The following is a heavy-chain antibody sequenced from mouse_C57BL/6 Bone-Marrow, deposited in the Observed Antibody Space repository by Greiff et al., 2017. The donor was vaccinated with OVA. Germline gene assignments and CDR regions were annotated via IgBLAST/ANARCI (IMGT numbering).Heavy chain of an antibody. J-gene: IGHJ4*01. Sequence: VQLQQSGAELVKPGASVKLSCTASGFNIKDYYMHWVKQRTEQGLEWIGRIDPEDGETKYAPKFQGKATITADTSSNTAYLQLSSLTSADTAVYYCASLFITTVVVGSYYAMEYWGQGTSVTVSS. CDR3: ASLFITTVVVGSYYAMEY. CDR1: GFNIKDYY. D-gene: IGHD1-1*01. CDR2: IDPEDGET. V-gene: IGHV14-2*01.